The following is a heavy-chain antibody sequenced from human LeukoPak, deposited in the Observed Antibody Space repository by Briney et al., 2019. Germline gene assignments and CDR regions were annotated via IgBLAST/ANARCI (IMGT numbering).Heavy chain of an antibody. V-gene: IGHV3-23*01. D-gene: IGHD3-9*01. CDR3: AKWGDYDILTGYYVSDF. J-gene: IGHJ4*02. CDR2: ITGSGDTT. CDR1: GFIFRNYA. Sequence: GWSLRLSCAASGFIFRNYAMSWVRQAPGKGLEWVSAITGSGDTTYYADSVKGRFTISRDNSKNTLYVEMNTLRAEDTAVYYCAKWGDYDILTGYYVSDFWGQGTLVTVSS.